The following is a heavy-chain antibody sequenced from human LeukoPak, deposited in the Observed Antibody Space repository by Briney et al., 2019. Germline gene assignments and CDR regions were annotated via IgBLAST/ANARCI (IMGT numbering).Heavy chain of an antibody. Sequence: ASVKVSCKASGYTFTGYYMHWVRQAPGQGLEWMGRINPNSGGTNYAQKFQGRVTITTDESTSTAYMELSSLRSEDTAVYYCARHVDIVATLIDYWGQGTLVTVSS. CDR3: ARHVDIVATLIDY. CDR1: GYTFTGYY. V-gene: IGHV1-2*06. CDR2: INPNSGGT. D-gene: IGHD5-12*01. J-gene: IGHJ4*02.